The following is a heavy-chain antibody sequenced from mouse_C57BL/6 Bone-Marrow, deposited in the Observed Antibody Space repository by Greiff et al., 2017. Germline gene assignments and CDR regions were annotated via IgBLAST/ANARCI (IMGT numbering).Heavy chain of an antibody. CDR2: FDPSDSYT. D-gene: IGHD1-1*01. V-gene: IGHV1-69*01. CDR1: GYTFTSYW. Sequence: VQLQQPGAELVMPGASVKLSCKASGYTFTSYWMHWVKQRPGQGLEWIGEFDPSDSYTNYNQQFKGKSTLTVDKSSSTAYMQLSSLTSEDSAVYYCARDYGSSYDWYFDVGGTGTTVTVSS. CDR3: ARDYGSSYDWYFDV. J-gene: IGHJ1*03.